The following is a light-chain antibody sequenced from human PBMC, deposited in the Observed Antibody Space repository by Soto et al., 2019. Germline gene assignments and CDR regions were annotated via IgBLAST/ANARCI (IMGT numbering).Light chain of an antibody. CDR2: AAS. V-gene: IGKV1-39*01. J-gene: IGKJ2*01. Sequence: DIQMTQSPSSLSASVGDRVTISCRASHYISTNLNWYQKKPGKAPKLLIHAASSLHSGVPSRFSGSGSGTDFTLTIDSLQPEDFATYYCQQSYSTPPDTFCQGTKLEIQ. CDR3: QQSYSTPPDT. CDR1: HYISTN.